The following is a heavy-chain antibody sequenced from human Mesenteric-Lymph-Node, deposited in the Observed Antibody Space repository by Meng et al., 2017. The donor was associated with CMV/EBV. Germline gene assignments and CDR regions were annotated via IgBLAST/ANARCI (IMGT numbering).Heavy chain of an antibody. V-gene: IGHV4-59*01. J-gene: IGHJ5*02. Sequence: SYYWSLIRQPPGKGLEWIGYIYYSGSTNYNPSLKSRVTISVDTSKNQFSLKLSSVTAADTAVYYCARDMQDYDFWSGYFKAQGWFDPWGQGTLVTVSS. CDR2: IYYSGST. D-gene: IGHD3-3*01. CDR3: ARDMQDYDFWSGYFKAQGWFDP. CDR1: SYY.